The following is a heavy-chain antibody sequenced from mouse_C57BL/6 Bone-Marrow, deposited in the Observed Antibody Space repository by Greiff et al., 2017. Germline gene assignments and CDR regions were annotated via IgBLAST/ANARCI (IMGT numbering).Heavy chain of an antibody. CDR2: IYPRDGST. CDR1: GYTFTSYD. V-gene: IGHV1-85*01. D-gene: IGHD1-1*01. Sequence: QVQLQQSGPELVKPGASVKLSCKASGYTFTSYDINWVKQRPGQGLEWIGWIYPRDGSTKYNEKFKGKATLTVDTSSSTAYMELHGLTSEDFAVYFGARLEFDVSSGDGYFDVWGTGTTVTVSS. CDR3: ARLEFDVSSGDGYFDV. J-gene: IGHJ1*03.